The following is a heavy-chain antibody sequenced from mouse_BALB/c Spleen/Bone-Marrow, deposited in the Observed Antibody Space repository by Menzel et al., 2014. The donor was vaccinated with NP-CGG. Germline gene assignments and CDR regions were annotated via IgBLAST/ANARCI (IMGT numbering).Heavy chain of an antibody. V-gene: IGHV1-37*01. Sequence: EVQLVESGPELVKPGASVKISCKASGYSFTGYFMNWVKQSHGKSLKWIGRINPYNGDTFYNQKFKGKATLTVDKSSSTAHMELLSLTSEDSAVYYCGRGAYYYGSSYYFDYWGQGTTLTVSS. J-gene: IGHJ2*01. D-gene: IGHD1-1*01. CDR2: INPYNGDT. CDR1: GYSFTGYF. CDR3: GRGAYYYGSSYYFDY.